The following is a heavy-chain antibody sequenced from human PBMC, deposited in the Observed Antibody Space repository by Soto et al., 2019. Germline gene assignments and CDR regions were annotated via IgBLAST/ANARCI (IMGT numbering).Heavy chain of an antibody. CDR1: GYSFTSYW. Sequence: GESLKISCKGSGYSFTSYWISWVRQMPGKGLEWMGRIDPSDSYTNYSPSFQGHVTISADKSISTAYLQWGSLKASDTAMYYCARPLLPDYYDSSVGAFDIWGQGTMVTVSS. CDR2: IDPSDSYT. CDR3: ARPLLPDYYDSSVGAFDI. V-gene: IGHV5-10-1*01. J-gene: IGHJ3*02. D-gene: IGHD3-22*01.